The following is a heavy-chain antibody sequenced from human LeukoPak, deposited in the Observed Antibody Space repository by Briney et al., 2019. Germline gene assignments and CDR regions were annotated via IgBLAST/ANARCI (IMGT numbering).Heavy chain of an antibody. V-gene: IGHV4-39*01. CDR2: IYYSGST. CDR1: GGSISSSSYY. J-gene: IGHJ2*01. Sequence: PSETLSLTCTVSGGSISSSSYYWGWIRQPPGKGLEWIGSIYYSGSTYYNPSLKSRVTISVDTSKNQFSLKLSSVTAADTAVYYCARHPPNWGIKYLDLWGRGTLVTVSS. CDR3: ARHPPNWGIKYLDL. D-gene: IGHD7-27*01.